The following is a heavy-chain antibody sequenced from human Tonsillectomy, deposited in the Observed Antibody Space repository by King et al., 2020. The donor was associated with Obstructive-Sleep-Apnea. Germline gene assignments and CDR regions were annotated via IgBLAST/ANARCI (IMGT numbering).Heavy chain of an antibody. Sequence: DVQLVESGGGLVKPGGSLRLSCAASGFTFSTFRENGVREAPGKGLEWVTYIISGSSDIYYEDSVEGRFNISRDNAKNSLYLQLNSLRAEDTAVYYCAREGSTSFDYWGQGTLVTVSS. CDR1: GFTFSTFR. V-gene: IGHV3-21*01. CDR3: AREGSTSFDY. CDR2: IISGSSDI. D-gene: IGHD2-2*01. J-gene: IGHJ4*02.